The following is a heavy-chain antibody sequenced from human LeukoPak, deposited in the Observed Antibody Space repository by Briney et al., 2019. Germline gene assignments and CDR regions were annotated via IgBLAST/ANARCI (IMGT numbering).Heavy chain of an antibody. CDR3: ARGNSHYYYYMDV. J-gene: IGHJ6*03. D-gene: IGHD2/OR15-2a*01. V-gene: IGHV3-7*04. CDR1: GFTFSSYW. Sequence: GSLRLSCAASGFTFSSYWMSWVRQAPGKGLEWVANINQDGSDKNYVDSLKGRFTISRDNAKNSLYLQMNSLRAEDTAVYYCARGNSHYYYYMDVWGKGTTVTVSS. CDR2: INQDGSDK.